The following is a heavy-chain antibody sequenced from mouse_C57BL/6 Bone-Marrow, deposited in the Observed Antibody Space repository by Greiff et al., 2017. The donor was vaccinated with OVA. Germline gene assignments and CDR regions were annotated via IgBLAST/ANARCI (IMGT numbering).Heavy chain of an antibody. CDR1: GYTFTSYG. J-gene: IGHJ2*01. Sequence: VQGVESGAELARPGASVKLSCKASGYTFTSYGLSWVKQRTGQGLEWIGELYPRSGNTYYNEKFKGKATLTADQSSSTAYMELRSLTTDESAVDFCITRGTSCYDIDYWGQGTTLTVSS. CDR3: ITRGTSCYDIDY. CDR2: LYPRSGNT. V-gene: IGHV1-81*01. D-gene: IGHD1-1*01.